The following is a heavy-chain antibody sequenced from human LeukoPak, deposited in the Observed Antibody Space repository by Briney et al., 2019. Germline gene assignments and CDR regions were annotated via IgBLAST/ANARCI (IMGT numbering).Heavy chain of an antibody. CDR1: GFTFSDYY. CDR2: ISSSGSTI. V-gene: IGHV3-11*04. CDR3: AKHPETYSSSWYGIYYYYYMDV. Sequence: PGGSLRLSCAASGFTFSDYYMSWIRQAPGKGLEWVSYISSSGSTIYYADSVKGRFTISRDNAKNSLYLQMNSLRAEDTAVYYCAKHPETYSSSWYGIYYYYYMDVWGKGTTVTVSS. J-gene: IGHJ6*03. D-gene: IGHD6-13*01.